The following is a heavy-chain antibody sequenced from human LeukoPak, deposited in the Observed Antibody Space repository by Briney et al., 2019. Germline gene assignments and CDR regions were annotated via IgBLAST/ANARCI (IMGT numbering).Heavy chain of an antibody. J-gene: IGHJ1*01. V-gene: IGHV4-39*01. D-gene: IGHD6-19*01. CDR3: ARHAGYSSGWYRYFQH. CDR1: GGSISSSSYY. CDR2: ICYSGST. Sequence: SETLSLTCTVSGGSISSSSYYWGWIRQPPGKGLEWIGSICYSGSTYYNPSLKSRVTISVDTSKNQFSLKLSSVTAADTAVYYCARHAGYSSGWYRYFQHWGQGTLVTVSS.